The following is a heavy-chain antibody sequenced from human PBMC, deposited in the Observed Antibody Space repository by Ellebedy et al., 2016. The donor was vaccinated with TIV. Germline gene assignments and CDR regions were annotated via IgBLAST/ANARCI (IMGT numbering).Heavy chain of an antibody. CDR2: INTDGGT. Sequence: GESLKISCAASGFTFSTYVMEWVRQAPGKGLAWVSFINTDGGTYYADSVKGRFTIPRDNSKNTLFLQMNSLGAADTAVYYCARRDTSGRYDFDYWGQGTLVTVSS. V-gene: IGHV3-23*01. CDR3: ARRDTSGRYDFDY. D-gene: IGHD6-19*01. J-gene: IGHJ4*02. CDR1: GFTFSTYV.